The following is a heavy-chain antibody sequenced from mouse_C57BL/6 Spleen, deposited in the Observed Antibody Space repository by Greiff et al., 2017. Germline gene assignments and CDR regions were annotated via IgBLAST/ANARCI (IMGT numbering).Heavy chain of an antibody. D-gene: IGHD1-1*01. CDR3: ARPSTVGGEDYFDY. Sequence: EVNVVESGGDLVKPGGSLKLSCAASGFTFSSYGMSWVRQTPDKRLEWVATISSGGSYTYYPDSVKGRFTISRDNAKNTLYLQMSSLKSEDTAMYYCARPSTVGGEDYFDYWGQGTTLTVSS. V-gene: IGHV5-6*01. J-gene: IGHJ2*01. CDR2: ISSGGSYT. CDR1: GFTFSSYG.